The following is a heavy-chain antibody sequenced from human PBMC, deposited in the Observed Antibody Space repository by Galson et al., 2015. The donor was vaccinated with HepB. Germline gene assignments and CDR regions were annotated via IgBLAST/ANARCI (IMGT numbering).Heavy chain of an antibody. CDR1: GGTFSSYT. Sequence: SVKVSCKAPGGTFSSYTISWVRQAPGQGLEWMGRIIPILGIANYAQKFQGRVTITADKSTSTAYMELSSLRSEDTAVYYCARVGKTIFGVDSDYYYYYMDVWGKGTTVTVSS. CDR3: ARVGKTIFGVDSDYYYYYMDV. D-gene: IGHD3-3*01. J-gene: IGHJ6*03. V-gene: IGHV1-69*02. CDR2: IIPILGIA.